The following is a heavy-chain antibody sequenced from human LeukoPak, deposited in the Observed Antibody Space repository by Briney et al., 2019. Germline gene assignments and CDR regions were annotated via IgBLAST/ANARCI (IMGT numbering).Heavy chain of an antibody. V-gene: IGHV4-59*01. CDR3: AATYYYGSGSYYLFDY. Sequence: SETLSLTCTVSGGSISSYYWSWIRQPPGKGLEWIGYIYYSGSTNYNPSLKSRVTISVDTSKNQFSLKLSSVTAADTAVYYCAATYYYGSGSYYLFDYWGQGTLVAVSS. CDR2: IYYSGST. J-gene: IGHJ4*02. CDR1: GGSISSYY. D-gene: IGHD3-10*01.